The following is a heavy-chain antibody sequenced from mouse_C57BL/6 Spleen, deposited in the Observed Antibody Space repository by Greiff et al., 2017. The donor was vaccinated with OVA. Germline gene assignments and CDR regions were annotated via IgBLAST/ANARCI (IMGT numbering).Heavy chain of an antibody. CDR2: IDPEDGET. CDR3: APYYYGSSLYYAMDY. Sequence: EVKLQQSGAELVKPGASVKLSCTASGFNIKDYYMHWVKQRTEQGLEWIGRIDPEDGETKYAPQFQGKATITADTSSNTAYLQLSSLTSEDTAVYYCAPYYYGSSLYYAMDYWGQGTSVTVSS. J-gene: IGHJ4*01. D-gene: IGHD1-1*01. V-gene: IGHV14-2*01. CDR1: GFNIKDYY.